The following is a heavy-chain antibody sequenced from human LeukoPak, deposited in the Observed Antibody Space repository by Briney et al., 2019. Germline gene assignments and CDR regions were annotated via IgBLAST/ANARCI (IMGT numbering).Heavy chain of an antibody. CDR3: ARDRTEYYDRSGPGDL. CDR1: VCTFSSYA. V-gene: IGHV1-69*04. J-gene: IGHJ2*01. Sequence: ASVTVSCKASVCTFSSYAINWVRQAPGPGLEWVGRMIPILGIANYAQKFQGRVTITADKSTSTAYMELSSLRSEDTAVYYCARDRTEYYDRSGPGDLWGRGTLVTVSS. D-gene: IGHD3-22*01. CDR2: MIPILGIA.